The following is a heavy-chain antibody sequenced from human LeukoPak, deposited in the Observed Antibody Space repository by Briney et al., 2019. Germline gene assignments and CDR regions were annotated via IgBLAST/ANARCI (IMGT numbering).Heavy chain of an antibody. Sequence: PETLSLTCTVSGGSISSSSYYWGWIRQPPGKGLEWIGSIYYSGSTYYNPSLKSRVTISVDTSKNQFSLKLSSVTAADTAVYYCARLGDLDYWGQGTLVTVSS. V-gene: IGHV4-39*01. D-gene: IGHD3-16*01. CDR1: GGSISSSSYY. J-gene: IGHJ4*02. CDR3: ARLGDLDY. CDR2: IYYSGST.